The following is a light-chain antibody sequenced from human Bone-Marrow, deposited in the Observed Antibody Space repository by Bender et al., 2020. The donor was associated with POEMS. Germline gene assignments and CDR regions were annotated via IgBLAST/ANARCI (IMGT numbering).Light chain of an antibody. CDR2: NNE. V-gene: IGLV1-40*01. Sequence: QSVLTQPPSVSGAPGQTVTISCTGTSSNMGAGYGVNWYQQLPGTAPKLLIYNNENPPSRVPDRIPGSKSGTSASLAITGLPGGGGGDYYGQSYGIRLSCWVFGRGTELT. CDR3: QSYGIRLSCWV. J-gene: IGLJ3*02. CDR1: SSNMGAGYG.